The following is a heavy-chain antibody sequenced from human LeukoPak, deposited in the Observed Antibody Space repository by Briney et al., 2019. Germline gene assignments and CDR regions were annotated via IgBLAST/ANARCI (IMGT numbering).Heavy chain of an antibody. D-gene: IGHD3-9*01. Sequence: GGSLRLSCAASGFTFSSYGMHWVRQAPGKGLEWVAFIRYDGINKYYADSVKGRFTISRDNSKNTLYLQMNSLRAEDTAVYYCVPDLAWFHYAYWGQGTLVTVSS. CDR3: VPDLAWFHYAY. CDR1: GFTFSSYG. V-gene: IGHV3-30*02. CDR2: IRYDGINK. J-gene: IGHJ4*02.